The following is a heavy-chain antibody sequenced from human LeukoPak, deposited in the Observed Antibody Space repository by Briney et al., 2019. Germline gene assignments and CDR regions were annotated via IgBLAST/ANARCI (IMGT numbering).Heavy chain of an antibody. D-gene: IGHD1-26*01. Sequence: PSETLSLTCAVFVGSFSGYCWSWIRQPPGKGLEWIGSIYYSGSTYYNPSLKSRVTISVDTSKNQFSLRLSSVTAADTAVYYCARLGGSYYYYYMDVWGKGTTVTVSS. CDR2: IYYSGST. J-gene: IGHJ6*03. CDR1: VGSFSGYC. CDR3: ARLGGSYYYYYMDV. V-gene: IGHV4-34*01.